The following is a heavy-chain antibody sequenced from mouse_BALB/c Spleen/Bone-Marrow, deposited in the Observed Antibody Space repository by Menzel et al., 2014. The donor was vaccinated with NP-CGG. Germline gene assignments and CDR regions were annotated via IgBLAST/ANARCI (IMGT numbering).Heavy chain of an antibody. J-gene: IGHJ3*01. D-gene: IGHD2-14*01. CDR3: ARGGYDVGTFAY. Sequence: EVQLQQSGPELEKPGASVKISCKASGYSFTGYNMNRVKQTNGKSLEWIGNIDPYNGDTRYSQKFKGKATLTVDKSSSTSYMQLKSLTSEDSAVYYCARGGYDVGTFAYWGQGTLVTVSA. CDR1: GYSFTGYN. V-gene: IGHV1S135*01. CDR2: IDPYNGDT.